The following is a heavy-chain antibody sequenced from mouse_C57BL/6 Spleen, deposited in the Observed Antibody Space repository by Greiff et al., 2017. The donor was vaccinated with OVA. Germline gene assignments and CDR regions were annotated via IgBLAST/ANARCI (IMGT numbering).Heavy chain of an antibody. J-gene: IGHJ2*01. CDR3: ARDYGNYEGNYFDY. Sequence: EVQVVESGGGLVKPGGSLKLSCAASGFTFSDYGMHWVRQAPEKGLEWVAYISSGSSTIYYADTVKGRFTIPRDNAKNTLFLQMTSLRSEDTAMYYCARDYGNYEGNYFDYWGQGTTLTVSS. D-gene: IGHD2-1*01. V-gene: IGHV5-17*01. CDR1: GFTFSDYG. CDR2: ISSGSSTI.